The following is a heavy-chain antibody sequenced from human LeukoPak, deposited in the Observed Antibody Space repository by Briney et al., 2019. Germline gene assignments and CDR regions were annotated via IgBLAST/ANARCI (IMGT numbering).Heavy chain of an antibody. D-gene: IGHD6-6*01. Sequence: GGSLRLSCAASGFTFRNAWMTWVRRAPRKGLEWVGRIKRKTDGGTTDYAALVKGRFTISRDDSKNTLYLQMNSLRTEDTAMYYCTSTLGYWGQGTLVTVSS. V-gene: IGHV3-15*01. CDR2: IKRKTDGGTT. CDR3: TSTLGY. J-gene: IGHJ4*02. CDR1: GFTFRNAW.